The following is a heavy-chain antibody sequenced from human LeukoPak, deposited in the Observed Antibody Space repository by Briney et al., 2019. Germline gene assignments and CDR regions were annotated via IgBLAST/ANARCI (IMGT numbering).Heavy chain of an antibody. CDR2: IIPIFGTA. Sequence: SVKVSCKASGGTFSSYAISWVRQAPGQGLGWMGGIIPIFGTANYAQKFQGRVTITTDESTSTAYMELSSLRSEDTAVYYCARPRQQTTQRPNWFDPWGQGTLVTVSS. CDR1: GGTFSSYA. V-gene: IGHV1-69*05. D-gene: IGHD6-13*01. J-gene: IGHJ5*02. CDR3: ARPRQQTTQRPNWFDP.